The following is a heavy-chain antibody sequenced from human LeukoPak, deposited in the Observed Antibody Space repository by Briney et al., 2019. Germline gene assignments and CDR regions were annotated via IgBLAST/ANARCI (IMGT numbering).Heavy chain of an antibody. CDR3: ARAGFSDAFDI. J-gene: IGHJ3*02. V-gene: IGHV1-8*01. CDR2: MNTNSGDT. CDR1: GYTFTNYE. D-gene: IGHD6-25*01. Sequence: ASGKVSCKASGYTFTNYEINRVGEAAGQGGEGRGWMNTNSGDTVYPQKFQGRVPMTRNTPIRTAYMDLSSLRSEDTAVYYCARAGFSDAFDIWGQGTMVPVSS.